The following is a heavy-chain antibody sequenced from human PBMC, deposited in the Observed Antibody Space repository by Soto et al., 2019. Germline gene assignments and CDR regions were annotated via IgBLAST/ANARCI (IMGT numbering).Heavy chain of an antibody. CDR1: GFTFSSFW. J-gene: IGHJ4*02. D-gene: IGHD3-3*01. CDR2: MNQDGTLI. V-gene: IGHV3-7*01. CDR3: ARDIGFSTYDF. Sequence: EVQLVESGGDLVQPGGSLRLSCEASGFTFSSFWMAWVRQSPGGGLEWVANMNQDGTLIDYVGSVRGRFTISRDNVKNSLFLQMNSLRTEDTAMYYCARDIGFSTYDFWGPSTLVVVSS.